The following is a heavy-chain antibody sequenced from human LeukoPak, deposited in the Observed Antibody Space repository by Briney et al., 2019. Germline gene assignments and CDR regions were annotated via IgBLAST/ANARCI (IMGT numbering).Heavy chain of an antibody. D-gene: IGHD5-12*01. V-gene: IGHV3-21*01. CDR3: ARDFNSGGYDSGSDYFDY. J-gene: IGHJ4*02. CDR1: GFTFSTYS. Sequence: GGSLRLSCAASGFTFSTYSMKWVRQPPGRGLEWVSSISSSSSYIYYADSVKGRFTISRDNAKNSLYLQMNSLRAEDTAVYYCARDFNSGGYDSGSDYFDYWGQGTLVTVSS. CDR2: ISSSSSYI.